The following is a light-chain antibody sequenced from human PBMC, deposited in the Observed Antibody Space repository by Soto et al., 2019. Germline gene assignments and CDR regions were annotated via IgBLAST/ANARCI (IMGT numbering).Light chain of an antibody. V-gene: IGKV3-15*01. CDR2: GSS. Sequence: EILLTQSPATLPVSPGERATLSCRSSQSVGSNLAWFQQKPGQAPRLLIYGSSTRATGVPARFSGSGSGADFTLTISNLQSEDFAVYYCQQYTNWPPIPFGQGTRLEIK. J-gene: IGKJ5*01. CDR3: QQYTNWPPIP. CDR1: QSVGSN.